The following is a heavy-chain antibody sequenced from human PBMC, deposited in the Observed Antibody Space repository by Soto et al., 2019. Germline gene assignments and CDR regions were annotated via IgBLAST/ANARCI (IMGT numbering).Heavy chain of an antibody. V-gene: IGHV4-61*03. CDR3: VRVLDSSWYADL. Sequence: QVQLQESGPGLVKPSETLSLTCFVSGASFSNASFSWTWIRQPPGTGLEYIGYIFYTGVTNYNPSLSSRVTISLDTSKNHFSLKLNSMTAADTAVYYCVRVLDSSWYADLWGRGTLVTVSS. J-gene: IGHJ2*01. CDR2: IFYTGVT. CDR1: GASFSNASFS. D-gene: IGHD3-22*01.